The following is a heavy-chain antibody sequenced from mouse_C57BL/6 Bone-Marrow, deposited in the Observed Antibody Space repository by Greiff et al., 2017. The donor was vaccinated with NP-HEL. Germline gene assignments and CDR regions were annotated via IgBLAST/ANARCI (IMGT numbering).Heavy chain of an antibody. CDR3: ARHGGSSFDY. J-gene: IGHJ2*01. D-gene: IGHD1-1*01. CDR2: ISSGGSYP. V-gene: IGHV5-6*01. CDR1: GFTFSSYG. Sequence: EVKLMESGGDLVKPGGSLKLSCAASGFTFSSYGMSWVRQTPDKRLEWVATISSGGSYPYYPDSVKGRFTISRDNAKNTLYLQMSSLKSEDTAMYYCARHGGSSFDYWGQGTTLTVSS.